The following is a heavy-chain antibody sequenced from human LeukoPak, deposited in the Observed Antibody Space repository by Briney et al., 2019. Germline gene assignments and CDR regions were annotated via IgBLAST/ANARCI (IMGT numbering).Heavy chain of an antibody. Sequence: GGSLRLSCAASGFTVSSNYMSWVRQAPGKGLEWVSVIYSGGSTYYADSVKGRFTISRDNSKNTLYLQMNSLRAEDTAVYYCAREYGVGTAFWFDPWGQGTLVTVSS. CDR2: IYSGGST. CDR3: AREYGVGTAFWFDP. D-gene: IGHD5-18*01. J-gene: IGHJ5*02. CDR1: GFTVSSNY. V-gene: IGHV3-53*01.